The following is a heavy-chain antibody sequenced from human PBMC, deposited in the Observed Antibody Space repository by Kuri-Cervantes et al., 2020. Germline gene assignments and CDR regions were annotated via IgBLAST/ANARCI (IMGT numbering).Heavy chain of an antibody. CDR2: INAGNGYT. J-gene: IGHJ4*02. V-gene: IGHV1-3*01. D-gene: IGHD6-19*01. Sequence: ASVKVSCKASRHTFTNYTLHWVRQAPGQRLEWVGWINAGNGYTKYSQKFQGRVTITRDTSASTVHMELSSLRSEDTAVYYCARERGTGWYWGADYWGQGTLVTVSS. CDR3: ARERGTGWYWGADY. CDR1: RHTFTNYT.